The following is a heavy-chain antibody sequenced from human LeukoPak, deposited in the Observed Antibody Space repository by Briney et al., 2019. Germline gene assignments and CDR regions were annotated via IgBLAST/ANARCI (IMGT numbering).Heavy chain of an antibody. Sequence: PSETLSLTCAVYGGSFSGYYWSWIRQPPGKGLEWIGETNHSGSTNYNPSLKSRVTISVDTSKNQFSLKLSSVTAADTAVYYCARDPSRVWGSYGFDYWGQGTLVTVSS. CDR3: ARDPSRVWGSYGFDY. CDR1: GGSFSGYY. J-gene: IGHJ4*02. D-gene: IGHD3-16*01. V-gene: IGHV4-34*01. CDR2: TNHSGST.